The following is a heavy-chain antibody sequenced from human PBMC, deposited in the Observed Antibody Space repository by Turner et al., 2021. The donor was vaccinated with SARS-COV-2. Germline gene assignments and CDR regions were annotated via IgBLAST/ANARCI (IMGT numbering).Heavy chain of an antibody. Sequence: QVQLQESGPGLVKPSQTLSLTCTVSGGPISSDDYYWSWIRQHPGKGLEWIGYIYYSGSTYYNPSLKSRVSISVDTSKNQFSLKLSSVTAADTAVYYCVRVVGYCSSTSCYPDYWGQGTLVTVSS. CDR1: GGPISSDDYY. CDR2: IYYSGST. CDR3: VRVVGYCSSTSCYPDY. J-gene: IGHJ4*02. D-gene: IGHD2-2*01. V-gene: IGHV4-31*03.